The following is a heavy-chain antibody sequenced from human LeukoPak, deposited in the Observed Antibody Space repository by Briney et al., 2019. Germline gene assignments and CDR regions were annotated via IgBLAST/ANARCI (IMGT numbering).Heavy chain of an antibody. J-gene: IGHJ3*02. D-gene: IGHD3-10*01. CDR3: ARVPAYGEGHAFDI. CDR1: GGSISGSDYY. V-gene: IGHV4-30-4*08. CDR2: IYYTGSS. Sequence: ASETLSLTCTVSGGSISGSDYYWSWIRQPPEKGLEWIGYIYYTGSSYHNPSLRSRLTISVDTSKNQFSLKLSSVTAADTAVYYCARVPAYGEGHAFDIWGQGTMVTVSS.